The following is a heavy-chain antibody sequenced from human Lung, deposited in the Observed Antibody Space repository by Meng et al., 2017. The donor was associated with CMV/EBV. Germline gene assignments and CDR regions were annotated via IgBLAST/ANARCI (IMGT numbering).Heavy chain of an antibody. D-gene: IGHD3-16*01. J-gene: IGHJ4*02. V-gene: IGHV3-30*02. CDR1: GFRFDDYG. CDR2: IRHDGTNK. Sequence: GGSLRLSCAASGFRFDDYGMHWVRQTPGKGLEWVAFIRHDGTNKFYGASVKGRFTISRDNSKSTVYLQMNSLRPEETALYYCAKDLLLFGGPNAYFDQWGQGTRVTVSS. CDR3: AKDLLLFGGPNAYFDQ.